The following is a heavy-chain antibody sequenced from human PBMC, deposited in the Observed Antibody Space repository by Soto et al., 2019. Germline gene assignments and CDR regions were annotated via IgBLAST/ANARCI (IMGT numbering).Heavy chain of an antibody. Sequence: QITLKESGPTLVKPTQTLTLTCTFSGFSLSTSGVSVGWIRQPPGKALEWLALIYWDDDKRYSPALKSRLTLTKDTCNNQVVLTITNMDPVDTATYYCAHSAHQTGDFDYWGQGTLVTVSS. V-gene: IGHV2-5*02. J-gene: IGHJ4*02. CDR1: GFSLSTSGVS. CDR3: AHSAHQTGDFDY. CDR2: IYWDDDK. D-gene: IGHD1-26*01.